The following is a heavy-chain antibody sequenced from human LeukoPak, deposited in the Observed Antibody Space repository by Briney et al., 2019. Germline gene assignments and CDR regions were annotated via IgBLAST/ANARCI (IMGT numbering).Heavy chain of an antibody. D-gene: IGHD6-19*01. J-gene: IGHJ4*02. V-gene: IGHV3-23*01. CDR3: ASRSAYSSGWTDY. Sequence: PGGSLRLSCAASGFTFSNYAMSWVRQAPGKGLEWVSAISGSGGSTYYPDSVKGRFTISRDNSKNTLYLQMNNLRAEDTAVYYCASRSAYSSGWTDYWGQGTLVTVSS. CDR1: GFTFSNYA. CDR2: ISGSGGST.